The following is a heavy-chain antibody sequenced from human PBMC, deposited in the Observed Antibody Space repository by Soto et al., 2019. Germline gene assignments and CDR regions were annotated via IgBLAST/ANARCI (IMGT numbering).Heavy chain of an antibody. CDR1: GGTFSSYA. CDR2: IIPIFGTA. J-gene: IGHJ4*02. D-gene: IGHD5-12*01. CDR3: AREDADGYNHFDY. Sequence: SVKVSCKASGGTFSSYAISWVRQAPGQGLEWMGGIIPIFGTANYAQKFQGRVTITADESTSTAYMELSSLRSEDTAVYYCAREDADGYNHFDYWGQGTLVTVS. V-gene: IGHV1-69*13.